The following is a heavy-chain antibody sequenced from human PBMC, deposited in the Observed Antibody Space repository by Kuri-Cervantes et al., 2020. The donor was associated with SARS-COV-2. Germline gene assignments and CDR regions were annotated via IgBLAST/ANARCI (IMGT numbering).Heavy chain of an antibody. CDR2: VKTNSGNT. V-gene: IGHV1-8*01. D-gene: IGHD2-21*01. CDR3: YCAPKEGFDS. Sequence: ASVQVSCKAPETTFPNYDINWVRQATGQGLEWMGMVKTNSGNTLYAQFFQGRVTMTRDTSTSTVYMELSSLTSEDTAIYYRYCAPKEGFDSWGQGTLVTVSS. CDR1: ETTFPNYD. J-gene: IGHJ4*02.